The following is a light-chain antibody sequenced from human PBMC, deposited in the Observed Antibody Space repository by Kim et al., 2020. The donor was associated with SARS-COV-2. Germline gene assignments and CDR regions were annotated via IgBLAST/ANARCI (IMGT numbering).Light chain of an antibody. CDR3: AAWDDSLSGRV. V-gene: IGLV1-47*02. Sequence: QSVLTQPPSASGTPGQRVTISCSGSSSNIGSNYVYWYQQLPGTAPKLLIYSNNQRPSGVPDRFSGSKSGTSASLAISGRRSEDEADYYCAAWDDSLSGRVFGGGTQLTAL. CDR2: SNN. CDR1: SSNIGSNY. J-gene: IGLJ2*01.